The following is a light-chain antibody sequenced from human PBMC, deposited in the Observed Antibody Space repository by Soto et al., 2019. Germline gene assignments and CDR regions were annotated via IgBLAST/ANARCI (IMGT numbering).Light chain of an antibody. CDR3: QQSYSTPFT. CDR2: AAS. CDR1: QSISGY. J-gene: IGKJ3*01. V-gene: IGKV1-39*01. Sequence: DVQMTQSPSSLSASVGDRVTITCRASQSISGYLNWYHQRPGKAPKLLIYAASSLQSGVPSRFSGSGSGTDFTLTISSLQPEDFATYYCQQSYSTPFTFGPGTKVDI.